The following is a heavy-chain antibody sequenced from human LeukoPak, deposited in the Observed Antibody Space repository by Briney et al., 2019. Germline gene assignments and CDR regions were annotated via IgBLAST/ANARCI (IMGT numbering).Heavy chain of an antibody. CDR1: GFTFSSYA. Sequence: GGSLRLSCAASGFTFSSYAMSWVRQAPGKALEWVSTISGSGTSTYYADSVKGRFTISRDNSKNTLYLQMNSLRAEDTAVYYCAKNYGSGSYYSPSSFDYWGQGTLVTVSS. CDR2: ISGSGTST. D-gene: IGHD3-10*01. J-gene: IGHJ4*02. CDR3: AKNYGSGSYYSPSSFDY. V-gene: IGHV3-23*01.